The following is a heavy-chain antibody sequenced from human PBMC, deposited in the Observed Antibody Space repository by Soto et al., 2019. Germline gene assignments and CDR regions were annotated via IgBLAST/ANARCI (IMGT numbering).Heavy chain of an antibody. D-gene: IGHD3-3*01. Sequence: GGSLRLSCAASGFTFSSYAMHWVRQAPGKGLEWVAVISYDGSNKYYADSVKGRFTISRDNSKNTLYLQMNSLRAEDTAVYYCARDLSSYDFWSGYYTGYWGQGTLVTVSS. CDR2: ISYDGSNK. V-gene: IGHV3-30-3*01. CDR1: GFTFSSYA. J-gene: IGHJ4*02. CDR3: ARDLSSYDFWSGYYTGY.